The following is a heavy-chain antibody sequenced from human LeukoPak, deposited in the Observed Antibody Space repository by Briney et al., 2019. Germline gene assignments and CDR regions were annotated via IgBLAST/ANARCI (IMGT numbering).Heavy chain of an antibody. CDR3: TTDLGTYYHGSQRLIPIDY. CDR2: IKSKTDGETT. V-gene: IGHV3-15*01. J-gene: IGHJ4*02. Sequence: GGSLRLSCVDSGFTFTNAWMSWVRQAPGKGLEWIGRIKSKTDGETTNYAEPVRGRFTISRDDSKSAVYLQMNSLKIEDTAVYYCTTDLGTYYHGSQRLIPIDYWGQGTLVTVSS. CDR1: GFTFTNAW. D-gene: IGHD3-10*01.